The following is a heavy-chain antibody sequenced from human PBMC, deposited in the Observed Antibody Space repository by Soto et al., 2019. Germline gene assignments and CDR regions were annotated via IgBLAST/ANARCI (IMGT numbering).Heavy chain of an antibody. D-gene: IGHD4-17*01. J-gene: IGHJ6*02. CDR2: IGTAGDT. Sequence: EVQLVESGGGLVQPGGSLRLSCAASGFTFSSYDMHWVHQATGKGLEWVSAIGTAGDTYYPGSVKGRFTISRENAKNSLYLQMNRLRAGDTAVYYCARGAYGDYPYYHYGMDVWGQGTTVTVSS. V-gene: IGHV3-13*04. CDR1: GFTFSSYD. CDR3: ARGAYGDYPYYHYGMDV.